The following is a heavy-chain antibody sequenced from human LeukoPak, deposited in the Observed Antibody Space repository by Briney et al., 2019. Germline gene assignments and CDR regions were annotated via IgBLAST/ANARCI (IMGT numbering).Heavy chain of an antibody. CDR2: ISSSSSYI. Sequence: GGSLRLSCAASGFTFSSYSMNWVRQAPGKGLEWVSSISSSSSYIYYADSVKGRFTISRDNAKNSLYLQMNSLRTEDTAVYYCARNIAVAGLDYWGQGTLVTVSS. D-gene: IGHD6-19*01. V-gene: IGHV3-21*01. CDR1: GFTFSSYS. J-gene: IGHJ4*02. CDR3: ARNIAVAGLDY.